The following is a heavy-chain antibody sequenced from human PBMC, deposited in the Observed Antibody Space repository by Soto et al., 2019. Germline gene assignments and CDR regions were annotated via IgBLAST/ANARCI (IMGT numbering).Heavy chain of an antibody. J-gene: IGHJ4*02. CDR2: INPESGNP. V-gene: IGHV1-2*02. CDR3: ASEDCRNTNCLKGFDY. Sequence: QVQMVQSGAEVKKPGDSVKVSCKASGYTFTDYYMHWVRQAPGQGFEWVGGINPESGNPKYVPKFQGRVTVTRDTSTSTAYMELNRLSSDDTAVYYCASEDCRNTNCLKGFDYWGQVTLVTVSS. D-gene: IGHD2-15*01. CDR1: GYTFTDYY.